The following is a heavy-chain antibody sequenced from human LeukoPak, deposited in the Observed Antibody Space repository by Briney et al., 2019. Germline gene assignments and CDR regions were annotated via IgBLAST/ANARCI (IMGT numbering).Heavy chain of an antibody. J-gene: IGHJ6*03. CDR2: NSSGNT. CDR3: AKDDSGSYYPYYYHTDV. V-gene: IGHV3-53*01. CDR1: EFSVGSNY. Sequence: GGSLRLSCAASEFSVGSNYMTWVRQAPGKGLEWVSVNSSGNTYYADSVKGRFTISRDNSKNTLYLQMNSLRAEDTAVYYCAKDDSGSYYPYYYHTDVWGKGTTVTISS. D-gene: IGHD1-26*01.